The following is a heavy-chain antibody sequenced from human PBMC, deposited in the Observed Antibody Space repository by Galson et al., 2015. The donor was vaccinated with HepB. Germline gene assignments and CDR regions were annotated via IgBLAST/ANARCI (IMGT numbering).Heavy chain of an antibody. J-gene: IGHJ4*02. Sequence: CAISGDSVSSNSAAWNWIRQSPSRGLEWLGRTYYRSKWYTGTAVSVKSRITINPDTSKNQFSLQLSSVTAADTAVYYCARGRSRTRAAMKDYFDYWGQGTLVTVSS. D-gene: IGHD2-2*01. CDR2: TYYRSKWYT. V-gene: IGHV6-1*01. CDR1: GDSVSSNSAA. CDR3: ARGRSRTRAAMKDYFDY.